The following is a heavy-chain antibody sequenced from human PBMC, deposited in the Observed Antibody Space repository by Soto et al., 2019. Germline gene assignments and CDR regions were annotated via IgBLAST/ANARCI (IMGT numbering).Heavy chain of an antibody. CDR3: ARISTLRIAVAGLGY. V-gene: IGHV1-8*01. Sequence: QVQLVQSGAEVQKPGASVKVSCKASGYTFISYDINWVRQATGQGLEWMGWMNPNSGNTGYAQKFQGRVTMTRNTSISTAYMELSSLASEDAAVYYCARISTLRIAVAGLGYWGQGTLVTVSS. D-gene: IGHD6-19*01. CDR1: GYTFISYD. CDR2: MNPNSGNT. J-gene: IGHJ4*02.